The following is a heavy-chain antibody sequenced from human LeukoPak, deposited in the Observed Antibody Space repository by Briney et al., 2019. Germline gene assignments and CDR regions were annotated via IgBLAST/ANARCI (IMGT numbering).Heavy chain of an antibody. D-gene: IGHD3-22*01. CDR1: GGSISSGGYY. J-gene: IGHJ4*02. Sequence: PSQTLSLTCTVSGGSISSGGYYWSWIRQHPGKGLEWIGYIYYSGSTYYHPSLKSRVTISVDTSKNQFSLKLSSVTAADTAVYYCARRGGDSSGNFDYWGQGTLVTVSS. CDR2: IYYSGST. V-gene: IGHV4-31*03. CDR3: ARRGGDSSGNFDY.